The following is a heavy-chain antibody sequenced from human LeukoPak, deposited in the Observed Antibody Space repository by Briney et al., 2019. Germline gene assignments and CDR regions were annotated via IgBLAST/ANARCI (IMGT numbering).Heavy chain of an antibody. CDR1: GLSVSDNY. V-gene: IGHV3-53*01. CDR2: IYSGGNT. CDR3: ARVDYDSSGDMGAGY. D-gene: IGHD3-22*01. Sequence: PGGSLRLSCAASGLSVSDNYMNWVRQAPGKGLEWVSIIYSGGNTYYADSVKGRFSISRDNSKNTLHLQMNSLRADDTAVYYCARVDYDSSGDMGAGYWGQGTLVTVSS. J-gene: IGHJ4*02.